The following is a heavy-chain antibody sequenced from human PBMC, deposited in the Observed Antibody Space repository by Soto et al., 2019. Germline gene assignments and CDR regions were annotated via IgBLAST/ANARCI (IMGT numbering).Heavy chain of an antibody. CDR1: GYTFTGYY. V-gene: IGHV1-2*04. CDR2: INPNSGGT. CDR3: AREGAYYDFWSGYLNWFDP. J-gene: IGHJ5*02. Sequence: ASVKVSCKASGYTFTGYYMHWVRQAPGQGLEWMGWINPNSGGTNYAQKFQGWVTMTRDTSISTAYMELSRLRSDDTAVYYCAREGAYYDFWSGYLNWFDPWGQGTLVTAPQ. D-gene: IGHD3-3*01.